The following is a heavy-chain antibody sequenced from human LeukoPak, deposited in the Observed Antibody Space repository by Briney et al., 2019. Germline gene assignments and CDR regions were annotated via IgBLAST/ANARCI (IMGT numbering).Heavy chain of an antibody. D-gene: IGHD6-6*01. V-gene: IGHV5-51*01. CDR2: IYPGDTDT. Sequence: GESLKISCQGSGYSLTSYWIGWVRQMPGKGLEWMGIIYPGDTDTSYNPSFQGQVTISADKSISTAYLQWSSLKASDTAMYYCASSSRTRPLLCDYWGQGTLVTVSS. CDR1: GYSLTSYW. CDR3: ASSSRTRPLLCDY. J-gene: IGHJ4*02.